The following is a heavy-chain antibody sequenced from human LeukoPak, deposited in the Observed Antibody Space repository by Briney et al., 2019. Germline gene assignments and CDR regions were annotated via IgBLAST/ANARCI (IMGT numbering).Heavy chain of an antibody. D-gene: IGHD3-3*01. CDR1: GFTFSSCW. CDR2: IKQDGSER. J-gene: IGHJ4*02. CDR3: ARGSGYYTYTLFDY. Sequence: GGSLRLSCAASGFTFSSCWMTWVRQAPGKGLEWVANIKQDGSERYYVDSVKGRFTISRGNAKNSLYLQMNSLRAEDTAVYYCARGSGYYTYTLFDYWGQGTLVTVSS. V-gene: IGHV3-7*04.